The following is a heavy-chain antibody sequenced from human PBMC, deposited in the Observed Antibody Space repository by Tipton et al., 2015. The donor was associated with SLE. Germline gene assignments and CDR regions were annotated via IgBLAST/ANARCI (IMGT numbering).Heavy chain of an antibody. V-gene: IGHV4-38-2*02. CDR3: ARDPRLGFDI. CDR1: GYSISSGYY. J-gene: IGHJ3*02. CDR2: INHSGST. Sequence: TLSLTCAVSGYSISSGYYWSWIRQPPGKGLEWIGEINHSGSTNYNPSLKSRVTISVDTSKNQFSLKLSSVTAADTAVYYCARDPRLGFDIWGQGTMVTVSS. D-gene: IGHD5-12*01.